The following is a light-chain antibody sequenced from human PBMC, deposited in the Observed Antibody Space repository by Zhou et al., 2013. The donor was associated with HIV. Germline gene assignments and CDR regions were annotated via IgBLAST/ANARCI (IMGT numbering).Light chain of an antibody. V-gene: IGKV3-20*01. CDR2: GAS. CDR3: QQYGSSPRT. CDR1: QSVSRSY. J-gene: IGKJ1*01. Sequence: EIVLTQSPGTLSLSPGEGATLSCRASQSVSRSYLAWYQQKPGQAPRLLIYGASSRATGIPDRFSGSGSGTDFTLTISRLEPDDFAVYYCQQYGSSPRTFGQGTKVE.